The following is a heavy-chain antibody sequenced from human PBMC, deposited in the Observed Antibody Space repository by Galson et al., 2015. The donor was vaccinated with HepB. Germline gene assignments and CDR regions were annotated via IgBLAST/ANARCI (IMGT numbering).Heavy chain of an antibody. CDR2: LAWDDDK. V-gene: IGHV2-70*04. J-gene: IGHJ5*02. D-gene: IGHD2-21*01. CDR1: GFSLSTSTMR. Sequence: PAPVKPTQTLTLTCTFSGFSLSTSTMRVSWIRQPPGKALEWLAPLAWDDDKFYSTSLKTKLTIPQDPPKNQVVLRMTNMDPVDTATYYCARTIAGFVDAWGQGTLVTVSS. CDR3: ARTIAGFVDA.